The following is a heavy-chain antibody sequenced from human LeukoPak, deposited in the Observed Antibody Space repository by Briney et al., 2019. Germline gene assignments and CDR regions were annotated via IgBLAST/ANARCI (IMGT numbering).Heavy chain of an antibody. J-gene: IGHJ4*02. Sequence: ASVKVSCKASGYTFTSYDINWVRQGTGQGLEWVGWMNPNSGNTGYAQKFQGRVTMTRNTSISTAYMELSSLRSEDTAVYYCARGIKYSSRRNYFDYWGQGTLVTVSS. CDR1: GYTFTSYD. CDR2: MNPNSGNT. V-gene: IGHV1-8*01. CDR3: ARGIKYSSRRNYFDY. D-gene: IGHD6-6*01.